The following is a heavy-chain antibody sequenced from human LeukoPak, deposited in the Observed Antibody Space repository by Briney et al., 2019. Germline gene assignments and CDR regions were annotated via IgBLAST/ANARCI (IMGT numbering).Heavy chain of an antibody. CDR3: ARHIRDGSVNYYAVFDS. J-gene: IGHJ4*02. CDR2: IFYSEST. D-gene: IGHD3-10*01. CDR1: GGSITDNC. V-gene: IGHV4-59*08. Sequence: PSETLSLTCTVSGGSITDNCWSWIRQTPGKGLEWIGYIFYSESTDSSPSLKSRVTVSIDPSNNQFSLELSSVTAADTAVYYCARHIRDGSVNYYAVFDSWGQGTLVTVSS.